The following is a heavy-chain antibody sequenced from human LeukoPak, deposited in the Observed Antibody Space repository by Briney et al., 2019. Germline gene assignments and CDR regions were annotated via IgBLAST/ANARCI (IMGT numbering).Heavy chain of an antibody. CDR2: IRYDGSNK. J-gene: IGHJ4*02. V-gene: IGHV3-30*02. CDR1: GFTFSSYG. D-gene: IGHD3-3*01. Sequence: GGSLRLSCAASGFTFSSYGMHWVRQAPGKGLEWVAFIRYDGSNKYYADSVKGRFTISRDNSKNTLYLQMNSLRAEDTAVYYCARVHFSGYYMVPFDYWGQGTLVTVSS. CDR3: ARVHFSGYYMVPFDY.